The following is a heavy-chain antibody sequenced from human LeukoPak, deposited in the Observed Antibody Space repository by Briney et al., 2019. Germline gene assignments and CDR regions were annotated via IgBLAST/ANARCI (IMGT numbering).Heavy chain of an antibody. J-gene: IGHJ4*02. Sequence: SETLSLTCTVSGGSISSYYWSWIRQPPGKGLEWIGYISYSGSTNYNPSLKSRVTISVDTSKNQFSLKLSSVTAADTAVYYCARDSLIAAPDYWGQGTLVTVSS. CDR2: ISYSGST. CDR1: GGSISSYY. CDR3: ARDSLIAAPDY. D-gene: IGHD6-6*01. V-gene: IGHV4-59*01.